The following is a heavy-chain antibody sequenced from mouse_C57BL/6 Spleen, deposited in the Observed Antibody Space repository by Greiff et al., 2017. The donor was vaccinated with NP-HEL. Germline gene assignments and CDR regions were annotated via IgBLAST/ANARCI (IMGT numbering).Heavy chain of an antibody. D-gene: IGHD2-2*01. Sequence: DVHLVESGGGLVKPGGSLKLSCAASGFTFSDYGMHWVRQAPEKGLEWVAYISSGSSTIYYADTVKGRFTISRDNAKNTLFLQMTSLRSEDTAMYYCARGLVYYFDYWGQGTTLTVSS. J-gene: IGHJ2*01. CDR2: ISSGSSTI. V-gene: IGHV5-17*01. CDR3: ARGLVYYFDY. CDR1: GFTFSDYG.